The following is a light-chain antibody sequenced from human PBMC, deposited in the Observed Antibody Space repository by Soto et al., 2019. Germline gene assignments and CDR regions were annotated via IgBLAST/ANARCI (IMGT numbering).Light chain of an antibody. Sequence: QSALTQPASVSGSPGQSIAISCTGSSSDVGIYNYVSWYQQHPGKVTKLIIYEVTNRPSGVSNRFSGSKSGNTASLTISGLQAEAEADYYCSSYTTSSTRVFGTGTKLTGL. CDR2: EVT. CDR1: SSDVGIYNY. CDR3: SSYTTSSTRV. V-gene: IGLV2-14*01. J-gene: IGLJ1*01.